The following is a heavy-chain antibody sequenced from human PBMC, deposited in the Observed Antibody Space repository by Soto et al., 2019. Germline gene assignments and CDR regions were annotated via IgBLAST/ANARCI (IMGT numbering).Heavy chain of an antibody. CDR3: ARATYTYYDILTTLYYYYGMDV. Sequence: QVQLVQSGAEVKKPGSSVKVSCKASGGTFSSYAISWVRQAPGQGLEWMGGIIPIFGTANYAQKFQGRVTITADESTSTAYMELSSLRSEDTALYYCARATYTYYDILTTLYYYYGMDVWGQGTTVTVSS. D-gene: IGHD3-9*01. J-gene: IGHJ6*02. V-gene: IGHV1-69*12. CDR2: IIPIFGTA. CDR1: GGTFSSYA.